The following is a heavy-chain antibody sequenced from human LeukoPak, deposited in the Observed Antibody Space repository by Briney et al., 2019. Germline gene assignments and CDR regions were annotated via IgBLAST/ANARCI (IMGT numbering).Heavy chain of an antibody. CDR1: EGTFSSYA. CDR3: ARRSSGPYFDY. Sequence: SVKVSCKASEGTFSSYAISWVRQAPGQGLEWMGGIIPIFGTANYAQKFQGRVTITADESTSTAYMELSSLRSEDTAVYYCARRSSGPYFDYWGQGTLVTVSS. D-gene: IGHD2/OR15-2a*01. J-gene: IGHJ4*02. CDR2: IIPIFGTA. V-gene: IGHV1-69*13.